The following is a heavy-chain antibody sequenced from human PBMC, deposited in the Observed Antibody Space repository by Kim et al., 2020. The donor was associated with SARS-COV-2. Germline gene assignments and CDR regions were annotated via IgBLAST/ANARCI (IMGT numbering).Heavy chain of an antibody. CDR2: ISSSSSYI. CDR1: GFTFSSYS. V-gene: IGHV3-21*01. D-gene: IGHD4-17*01. J-gene: IGHJ4*01. Sequence: GGSLRLSCAASGFTFSSYSMNWVRQAPGKGLEWVSSISSSSSYIYYADSVKGRFTISRDNAKNSLYLQMNSLRAEDTAVYYCARGGMSGDNVDPYYFEYWGAEALRTVSS. CDR3: ARGGMSGDNVDPYYFEY.